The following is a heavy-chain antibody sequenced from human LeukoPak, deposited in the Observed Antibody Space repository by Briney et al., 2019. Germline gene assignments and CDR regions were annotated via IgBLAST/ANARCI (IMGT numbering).Heavy chain of an antibody. V-gene: IGHV3-73*01. CDR3: TRHYDILTGPWDYYYYMDV. Sequence: WGSLRLSCAASGFTFSGSAMHWVRQASGKGLEGVGRIRSKANSYATAYAASVKGRFTISRDDSKNTAYLQMNSLKTEDTAVYYCTRHYDILTGPWDYYYYMDVWGKGTTATISS. CDR1: GFTFSGSA. J-gene: IGHJ6*03. CDR2: IRSKANSYAT. D-gene: IGHD3-9*01.